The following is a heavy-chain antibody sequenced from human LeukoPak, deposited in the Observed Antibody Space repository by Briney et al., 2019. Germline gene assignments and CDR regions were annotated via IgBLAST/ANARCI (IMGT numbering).Heavy chain of an antibody. Sequence: SVKVSCKASGGTFSSYAISWVRQAPGQGLEWMGGIIPIFGTANYAQKFQGRVTITADESTSTAYMELSSLRSEDTAVYYCARGNPAEGVAAGYFCCQGPGTPVT. CDR1: GGTFSSYA. CDR2: IIPIFGTA. V-gene: IGHV1-69*01. D-gene: IGHD6-13*01. J-gene: IGHJ4*03. CDR3: ARGNPAEGVAAGYFCC.